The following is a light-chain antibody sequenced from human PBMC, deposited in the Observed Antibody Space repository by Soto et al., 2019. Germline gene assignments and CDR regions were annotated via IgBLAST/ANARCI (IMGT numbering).Light chain of an antibody. V-gene: IGKV3-11*01. CDR1: QSVSSY. J-gene: IGKJ2*01. Sequence: EIVLTQSPATLSLSPGERATLSCRASQSVSSYLAWYQQKPGQAPRLLIYDASNRATGIPARFSGSGSGTDFTLTISSLEPDDVAVYYCQQRSNWPRGTFGQGTKLEIK. CDR3: QQRSNWPRGT. CDR2: DAS.